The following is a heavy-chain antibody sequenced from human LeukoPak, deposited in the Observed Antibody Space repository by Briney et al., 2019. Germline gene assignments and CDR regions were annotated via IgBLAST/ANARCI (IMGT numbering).Heavy chain of an antibody. Sequence: GGSLRLSCAASGFTVSSNYMSWVRQAPGKGLEWVSVIYSGGSTYYADSVKGRFTISRDNSKNTLYLQMNSLRAEDTAVYYCARYGTGESDYFDYWGQGTLVTVSS. J-gene: IGHJ4*02. CDR3: ARYGTGESDYFDY. CDR2: IYSGGST. CDR1: GFTVSSNY. V-gene: IGHV3-53*01. D-gene: IGHD7-27*01.